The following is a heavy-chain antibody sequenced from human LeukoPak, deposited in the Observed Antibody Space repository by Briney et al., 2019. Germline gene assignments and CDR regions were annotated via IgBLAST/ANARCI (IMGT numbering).Heavy chain of an antibody. D-gene: IGHD4-17*01. CDR3: ARGGLYGDYDNWFDP. Sequence: ASVKVSCKASGNTFIGYWIHWVRQAPGQGLEWMGWISAYNGNTNYAQKLQGRVTMTTDTSTSTAYMELRSLRSDDTAVYYCARGGLYGDYDNWFDPWGQGTLVTVSS. J-gene: IGHJ5*02. V-gene: IGHV1-18*04. CDR1: GNTFIGYW. CDR2: ISAYNGNT.